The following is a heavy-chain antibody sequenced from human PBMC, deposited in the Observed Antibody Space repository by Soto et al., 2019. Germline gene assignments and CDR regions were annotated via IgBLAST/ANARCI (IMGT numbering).Heavy chain of an antibody. D-gene: IGHD2-15*01. CDR2: SKSKYYGGTV. J-gene: IGHJ4*01. Sequence: GGSRGLSCAAFGFPFSNAGINWLRQAPGKGLEWVSSSKSKYYGGTVDLAAPVKSKNANTRDDSKNMMYLQMNRLKTEDTGIYYYTTGSCSTMLEVRFDHWGQGTLVTVS. CDR3: TTGSCSTMLEVRFDH. V-gene: IGHV3-15*07. CDR1: GFPFSNAG.